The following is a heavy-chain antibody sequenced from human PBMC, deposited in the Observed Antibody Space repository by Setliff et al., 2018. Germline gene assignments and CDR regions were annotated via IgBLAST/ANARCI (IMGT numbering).Heavy chain of an antibody. J-gene: IGHJ4*02. CDR3: ARYDSSGYSENYYFDY. Sequence: ETLSLTCTVSGGSISTTDYYWGRIRQPPGKGLEWIGCVYYSGNTYYSPSLKSRVTMFVDTSKNQFSLMLYSVTAADTAIYYCARYDSSGYSENYYFDYWGQGTLVTVSS. CDR2: VYYSGNT. V-gene: IGHV4-39*07. D-gene: IGHD3-22*01. CDR1: GGSISTTDYY.